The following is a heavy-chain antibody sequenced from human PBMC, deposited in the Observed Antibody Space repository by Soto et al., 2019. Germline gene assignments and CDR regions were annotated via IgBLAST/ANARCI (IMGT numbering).Heavy chain of an antibody. CDR2: LSGSGSST. D-gene: IGHD1-1*01. V-gene: IGHV3-23*01. J-gene: IGHJ4*02. CDR1: GLTFNSYA. Sequence: PWGSMRLCCTASGLTFNSYAMSVVRQAPGKGLEWVSSLSGSGSSTYYADSVKGRFTISRDNSRNTLYLQMNTLRAEDTAVYYCAKDQILEPNHPFDYWGQGTLVTVSS. CDR3: AKDQILEPNHPFDY.